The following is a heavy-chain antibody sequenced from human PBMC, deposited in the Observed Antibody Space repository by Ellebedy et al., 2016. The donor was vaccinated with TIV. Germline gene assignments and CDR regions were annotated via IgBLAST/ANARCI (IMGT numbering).Heavy chain of an antibody. CDR1: GYTFTGYY. D-gene: IGHD4-17*01. CDR2: INPSGGST. CDR3: AREVGPYGDYATNP. Sequence: ASVKVSXXASGYTFTGYYMHWVRQAPGQGLEWMGIINPSGGSTSYAQKFQGRVTMTRDTSTSTVYMELSSLRSEDTAVYYCAREVGPYGDYATNPWGQGTLVTVSS. J-gene: IGHJ5*02. V-gene: IGHV1-46*01.